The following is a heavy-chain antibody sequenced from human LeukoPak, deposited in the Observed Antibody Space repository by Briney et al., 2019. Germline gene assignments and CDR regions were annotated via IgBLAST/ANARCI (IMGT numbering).Heavy chain of an antibody. J-gene: IGHJ4*02. CDR2: IKEDGSEK. CDR3: AKGSRIKTVRGAGVDY. D-gene: IGHD3-10*01. V-gene: IGHV3-7*01. Sequence: GGSLRLSCAASKFTFSKYWMSWVRQAPGKGLEWVADIKEDGSEKYYVDSVKGRFTISRDNSKNTLYLQMNSLRAEDTAVYYCAKGSRIKTVRGAGVDYWGQGTLVTVSS. CDR1: KFTFSKYW.